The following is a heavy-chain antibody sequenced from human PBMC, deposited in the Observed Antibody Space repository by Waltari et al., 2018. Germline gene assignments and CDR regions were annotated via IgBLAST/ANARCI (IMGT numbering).Heavy chain of an antibody. V-gene: IGHV3-66*01. D-gene: IGHD6-13*01. CDR1: GFTVSSNY. CDR2: ICSGGGT. Sequence: EVQLVESGGGLVQPGGSLRLSCAASGFTVSSNYMSWVRQAPGKGLEWVSVICSGGGTDYAESGKGRLTISRDKSKNTLYLQMNSLRAEDTAVYYWARDRRIAAAGFSYYYGMDVWGQGTTVTVSS. CDR3: ARDRRIAAAGFSYYYGMDV. J-gene: IGHJ6*02.